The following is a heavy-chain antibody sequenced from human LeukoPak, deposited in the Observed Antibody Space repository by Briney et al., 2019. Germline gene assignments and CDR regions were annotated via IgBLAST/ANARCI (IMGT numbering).Heavy chain of an antibody. Sequence: GGSLRLSCAASGFTFSSYSMNWVRQAPGKGLEWVSSISSSSSYIYYADSVKDRFTISRDNSKNTPYLQMNSLRAEDTAVYYCAREGSGSHDAFDIWGQGTMVTVSP. V-gene: IGHV3-21*01. D-gene: IGHD3-10*01. CDR3: AREGSGSHDAFDI. J-gene: IGHJ3*02. CDR1: GFTFSSYS. CDR2: ISSSSSYI.